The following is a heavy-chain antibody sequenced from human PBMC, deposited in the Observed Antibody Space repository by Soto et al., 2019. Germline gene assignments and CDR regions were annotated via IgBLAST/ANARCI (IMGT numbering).Heavy chain of an antibody. Sequence: GASVKVSCKASGYTFTSYYMHWVRQAPGQGLEWMGIINPSGGSTSYAQKFQGRVTMTRDTSTSTVYMELSSLRSEDTAVYYCARDSYDSSGSYSVQYFQHWGQGTLVTVSS. J-gene: IGHJ1*01. CDR2: INPSGGST. CDR3: ARDSYDSSGSYSVQYFQH. CDR1: GYTFTSYY. V-gene: IGHV1-46*01. D-gene: IGHD3-22*01.